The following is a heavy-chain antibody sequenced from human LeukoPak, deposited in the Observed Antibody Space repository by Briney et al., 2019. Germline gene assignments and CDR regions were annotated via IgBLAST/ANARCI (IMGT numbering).Heavy chain of an antibody. D-gene: IGHD3-10*01. CDR3: AKDLWGFGELSYNWFDP. CDR1: GFTFSSYG. J-gene: IGHJ5*02. Sequence: PGGSLRLSCAASGFTFSSYGMHWVRQAPGKGLEWVAFIRYDGSNKYYADSVKGRFTISRDNSKNTLYLQMNSLRAEDTAVYYCAKDLWGFGELSYNWFDPWGQGTLVTVSS. V-gene: IGHV3-30*02. CDR2: IRYDGSNK.